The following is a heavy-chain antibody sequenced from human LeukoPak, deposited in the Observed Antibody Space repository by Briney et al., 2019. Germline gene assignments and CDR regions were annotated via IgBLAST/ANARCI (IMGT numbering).Heavy chain of an antibody. D-gene: IGHD4-17*01. J-gene: IGHJ4*02. Sequence: ASVKVSCKASGGTFSSYAISWVRQAPGQGLEWMGRIIPILGIANYAQKFQGRVTITADKSTSTAYMELSSLRSEDTAVYYCARASFDYGDSSNDYWGQGTLVTVSS. CDR1: GGTFSSYA. V-gene: IGHV1-69*04. CDR2: IIPILGIA. CDR3: ARASFDYGDSSNDY.